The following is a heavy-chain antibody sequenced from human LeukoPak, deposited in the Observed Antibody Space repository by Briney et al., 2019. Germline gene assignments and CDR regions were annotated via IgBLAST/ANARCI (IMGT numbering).Heavy chain of an antibody. CDR3: ARKLRGYSYRLD. CDR1: GFNFRDHW. V-gene: IGHV3-7*01. CDR2: IKPDGSEK. D-gene: IGHD5-18*01. J-gene: IGHJ4*02. Sequence: SGGSLRLSCAGSGFNFRDHWMSWLRQAPEKGPEWVAHIKPDGSEKYYVDSVKGRFIISRDDARNSLSLQMNSLRAEDTAVYYCARKLRGYSYRLDWGQGTLVTVSS.